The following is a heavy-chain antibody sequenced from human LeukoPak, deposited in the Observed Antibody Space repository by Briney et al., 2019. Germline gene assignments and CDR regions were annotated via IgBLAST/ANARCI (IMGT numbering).Heavy chain of an antibody. CDR2: INHSGST. CDR1: GGSFSGYY. J-gene: IGHJ1*01. V-gene: IGHV4-34*01. CDR3: ARGLLPEYFQH. Sequence: SETLSLTCAVYGGSFSGYYWSWIRQPPGKGLEWIGEINHSGSTNYNPSLKSRVTISVDSSKNQFSLKLSSVTAADTAVYYCARGLLPEYFQHWGQGTLVTVSS.